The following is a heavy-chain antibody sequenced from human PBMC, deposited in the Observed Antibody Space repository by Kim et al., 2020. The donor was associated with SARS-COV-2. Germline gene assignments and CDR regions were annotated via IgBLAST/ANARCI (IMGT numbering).Heavy chain of an antibody. Sequence: SETLSLTCAVYGGSFSGYYWSWIRQPPGKGLEWIGEINHSGSTNYNPSLKSRVTISVDTSKNQFSLKLSSVTAADTAVYYCASRGVIGSYYYYGMDVWGQGTTVTVSS. V-gene: IGHV4-34*01. J-gene: IGHJ6*02. CDR1: GGSFSGYY. CDR2: INHSGST. CDR3: ASRGVIGSYYYYGMDV. D-gene: IGHD3-10*01.